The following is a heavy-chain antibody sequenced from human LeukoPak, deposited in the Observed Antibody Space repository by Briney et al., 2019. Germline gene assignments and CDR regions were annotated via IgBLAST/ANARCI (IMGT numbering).Heavy chain of an antibody. J-gene: IGHJ6*02. Sequence: GGSLRLSCAASGFTFSSYSMNWVRQAPGKGLEWVSSISSSSSYIYYADSVKGRFTISRDNAKNSLYLQMNSLRAEDTAVYSCARARGSGLAIDYYYYGMDVWGQGTTVTVSS. V-gene: IGHV3-21*01. CDR2: ISSSSSYI. D-gene: IGHD6-19*01. CDR3: ARARGSGLAIDYYYYGMDV. CDR1: GFTFSSYS.